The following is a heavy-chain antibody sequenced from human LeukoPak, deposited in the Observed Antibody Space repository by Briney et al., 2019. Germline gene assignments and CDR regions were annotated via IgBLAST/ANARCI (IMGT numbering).Heavy chain of an antibody. CDR2: IDISGGST. D-gene: IGHD1-1*01. J-gene: IGHJ4*02. Sequence: GGSLRLSCAASGFTFSSHAMCWVRQAPGKGLEWVSSIDISGGSTYYADSVQGRFTISRDNSKNTLYLEMNSLRAEDTALYYRANEVHPNDYWGQGTLVTVSS. V-gene: IGHV3-23*01. CDR1: GFTFSSHA. CDR3: ANEVHPNDY.